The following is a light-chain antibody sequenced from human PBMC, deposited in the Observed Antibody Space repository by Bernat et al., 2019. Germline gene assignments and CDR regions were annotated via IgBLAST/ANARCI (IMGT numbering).Light chain of an antibody. CDR3: QQSYSTPRA. CDR2: AAS. V-gene: IGKV1-39*01. J-gene: IGKJ2*01. Sequence: DIQMTQSPSSLSASVGDRVTITCRVSQSISSYLNWYQQKPGKAPKLLIYAASSLQSGVPSRFSGSGSGTDFTLTISSLQPEDFATYYCQQSYSTPRAFVQGTKLEIK. CDR1: QSISSY.